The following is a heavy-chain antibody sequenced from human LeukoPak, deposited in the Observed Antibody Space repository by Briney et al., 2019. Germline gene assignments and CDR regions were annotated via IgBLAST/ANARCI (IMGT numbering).Heavy chain of an antibody. J-gene: IGHJ4*02. CDR3: ARDLMVGSPFDS. CDR1: TSTFSDYW. V-gene: IGHV3-74*01. D-gene: IGHD2-8*01. Sequence: GGSLRLSCAASTSTFSDYWMHWVRQAPGKGLVWVSRINSDGSGTRYADSVKGRFTISRDNAKNTLYLQMNSLTAEDTAVYYCARDLMVGSPFDSWGQGTLVTVSS. CDR2: INSDGSGT.